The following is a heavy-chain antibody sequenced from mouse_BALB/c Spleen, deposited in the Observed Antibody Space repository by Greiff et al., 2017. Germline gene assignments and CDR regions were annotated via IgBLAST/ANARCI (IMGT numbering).Heavy chain of an antibody. CDR3: VRRGVYYDYFYAMDY. D-gene: IGHD2-4*01. V-gene: IGHV10-1*02. CDR1: GFTFNTYA. Sequence: DVMLVESGGGLVQPKGSLKLSCAASGFTFNTYAMNWVRQAPGKGLEWVARIRSKSNNYATYYADSVKDRFTISRDDSQSMLYLQMNNLKTEDTAMYYCVRRGVYYDYFYAMDYWGQGTSVTVSS. CDR2: IRSKSNNYAT. J-gene: IGHJ4*01.